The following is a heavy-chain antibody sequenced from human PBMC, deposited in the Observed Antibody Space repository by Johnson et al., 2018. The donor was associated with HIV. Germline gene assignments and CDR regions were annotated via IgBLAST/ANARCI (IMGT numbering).Heavy chain of an antibody. J-gene: IGHJ3*02. CDR3: VRGSGSYSLVKGAFDM. CDR1: GFTFSDFY. D-gene: IGHD1-26*01. V-gene: IGHV3-11*04. Sequence: QVQLVESGGGLVKPGGSLRLSCAASGFTFSDFYMSWIRQAPGKGPEWLSYISSSGSTKYYVDSVKGRFTISRDNSKNTLYLQMNSLRAGDTAVYYCVRGSGSYSLVKGAFDMWGQGTMVTVSS. CDR2: ISSSGSTK.